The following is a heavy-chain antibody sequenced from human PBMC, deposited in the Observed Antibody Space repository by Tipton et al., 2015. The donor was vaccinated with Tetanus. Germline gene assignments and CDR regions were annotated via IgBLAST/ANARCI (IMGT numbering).Heavy chain of an antibody. V-gene: IGHV4-34*01. D-gene: IGHD2-15*01. J-gene: IGHJ4*02. CDR1: GGSFSGYY. CDR2: INHSGST. CDR3: ARGGDYNCSGGSCYGGIDY. Sequence: TLSLTCAVYGGSFSGYYWSWIRQPPGKGLEWIGEINHSGSTNYNPSLKSRVTISVDTSKNQFSLQLSSVNAADTAVYYCARGGDYNCSGGSCYGGIDYWGQGTLVTVSS.